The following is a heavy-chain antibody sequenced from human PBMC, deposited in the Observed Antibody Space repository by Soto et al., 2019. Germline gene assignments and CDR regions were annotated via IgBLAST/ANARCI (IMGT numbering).Heavy chain of an antibody. J-gene: IGHJ4*02. CDR1: GFTFSDYS. CDR3: ARDKDWAFDS. Sequence: EVPLVESGGGSVQPGGSLRLSCVASGFTFSDYSMVWVRQAPGKGLEWVSYIFVTSTTIYYADSVKGRFTVSRDNTQNSLFLLMDCLRAEDTAIYYCARDKDWAFDSWGQGTLVTVSS. V-gene: IGHV3-48*04. D-gene: IGHD3-9*01. CDR2: IFVTSTTI.